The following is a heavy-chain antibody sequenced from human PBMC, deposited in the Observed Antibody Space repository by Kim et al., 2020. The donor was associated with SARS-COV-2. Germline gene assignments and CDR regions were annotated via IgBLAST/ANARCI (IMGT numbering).Heavy chain of an antibody. CDR1: SGSITPYY. CDR2: ISYTGDT. D-gene: IGHD1-7*01. Sequence: AETLSLTCSVSSGSITPYYWNWIRQPPGKGLEWIGFISYTGDTNYNPSLKGRVTASIDTSRNQVSLKLWSVTPDDTGVYYCARSSRWELSWFDPWGPGTLVTVSS. J-gene: IGHJ5*02. CDR3: ARSSRWELSWFDP. V-gene: IGHV4-59*13.